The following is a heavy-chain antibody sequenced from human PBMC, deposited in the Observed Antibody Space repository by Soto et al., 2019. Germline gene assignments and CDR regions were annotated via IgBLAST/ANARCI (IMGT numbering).Heavy chain of an antibody. J-gene: IGHJ6*02. CDR1: GFTFSNYG. V-gene: IGHV3-33*01. Sequence: GGSLRLSCAASGFTFSNYGMHWVRQAPGKGLEWVAVIWYDGSNHYYVDSVKGRFTISRDNSKNTLYLQMNSLRAEDTAVYYCARDPRTGYYYYYGMDVWGQGTRSPLL. CDR3: ARDPRTGYYYYYGMDV. CDR2: IWYDGSNH.